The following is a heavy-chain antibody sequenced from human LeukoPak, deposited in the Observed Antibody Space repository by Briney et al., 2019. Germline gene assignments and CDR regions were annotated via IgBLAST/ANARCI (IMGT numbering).Heavy chain of an antibody. J-gene: IGHJ4*02. CDR2: ISAYNGNT. CDR1: GYTFTSYG. CDR3: ARGRYYYDSSGLIDY. V-gene: IGHV1-18*01. D-gene: IGHD3-22*01. Sequence: ASVKVSCKASGYTFTSYGISWVRQAPGQGLEWMGWISAYNGNTNYAQKLQGRVTMTTDTSTSTAYVELRSLRSDDTAVYYCARGRYYYDSSGLIDYWGQGTLVTVSS.